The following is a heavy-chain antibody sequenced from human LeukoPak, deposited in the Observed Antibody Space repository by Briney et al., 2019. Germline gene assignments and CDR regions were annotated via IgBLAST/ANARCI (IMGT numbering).Heavy chain of an antibody. CDR1: GFTVSSNY. CDR2: LYCGGST. Sequence: GGSLRLSCAASGFTVSSNYMSWVRQAPGKGLEWVSVLYCGGSTYYADSVKGRFTISRDNSKNTLYLQMNSLRADDTAVYYCARGRGYCSITSCLLPFDYWGQGTLVTVSS. CDR3: ARGRGYCSITSCLLPFDY. D-gene: IGHD2-2*01. V-gene: IGHV3-53*01. J-gene: IGHJ4*02.